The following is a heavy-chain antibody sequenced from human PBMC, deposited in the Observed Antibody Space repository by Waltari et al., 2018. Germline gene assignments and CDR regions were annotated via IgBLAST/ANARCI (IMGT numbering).Heavy chain of an antibody. CDR2: IYYSGTT. Sequence: QLQLQESGPGLVKPSETLSLTCSVSGGSISSTSHYWAWIRQPPGKGLEWIGSIYYSGTTYYNLSLKRRVTVSVDTSKNQFSLKLSSVTAADTAMYFCARVARGGYYTGWFDTWGQGALVTVSS. CDR1: GGSISSTSHY. D-gene: IGHD3-3*01. V-gene: IGHV4-39*07. J-gene: IGHJ5*02. CDR3: ARVARGGYYTGWFDT.